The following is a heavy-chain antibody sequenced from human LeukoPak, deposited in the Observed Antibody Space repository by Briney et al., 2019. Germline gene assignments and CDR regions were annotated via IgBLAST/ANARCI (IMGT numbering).Heavy chain of an antibody. CDR3: ASLSYDYVWGSYKSVNWFDP. CDR1: GGSFSGYY. J-gene: IGHJ5*02. CDR2: INDSGRT. V-gene: IGHV4-34*01. Sequence: SETLSLSCAVYGGSFSGYYWTWIRQSPGKGLEWIGEINDSGRTSYNPSLKSRVTISVDTSKNQFSLKLSSVTAADTAVYYCASLSYDYVWGSYKSVNWFDPWGQGTLVTVSS. D-gene: IGHD3-16*01.